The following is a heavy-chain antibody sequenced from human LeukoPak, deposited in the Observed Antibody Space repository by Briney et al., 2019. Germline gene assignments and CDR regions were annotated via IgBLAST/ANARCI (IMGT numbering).Heavy chain of an antibody. CDR3: ARDQYSNDAFDI. V-gene: IGHV1-2*02. J-gene: IGHJ3*02. Sequence: GASVKVSCKASGYTFTGYYMHWVRQAPGQGLEWMGGINPNSGGTNYAQKFQGRVTMTRDTSISTAYMELSRLRSDDTAVYYCARDQYSNDAFDIWGQGTMVTVSS. D-gene: IGHD6-6*01. CDR1: GYTFTGYY. CDR2: INPNSGGT.